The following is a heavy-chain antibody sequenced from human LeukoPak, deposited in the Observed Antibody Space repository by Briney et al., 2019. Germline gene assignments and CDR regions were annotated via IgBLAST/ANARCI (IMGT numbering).Heavy chain of an antibody. D-gene: IGHD3-3*01. CDR1: GGTFSSYA. CDR2: IIPIFGTA. CDR3: ARQDYDFWSGYYTHFDY. Sequence: SVKVSCKASGGTFSSYAISWVRQAPGQGLEWMGGIIPIFGTANYAQKFQGRVTITTDESTSTAYMELRSLRSDDTAVYYCARQDYDFWSGYYTHFDYWGQGTLVTVSS. V-gene: IGHV1-69*05. J-gene: IGHJ4*02.